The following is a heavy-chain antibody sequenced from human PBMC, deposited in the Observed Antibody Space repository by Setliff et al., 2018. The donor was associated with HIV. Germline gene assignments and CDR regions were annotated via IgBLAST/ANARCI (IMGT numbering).Heavy chain of an antibody. V-gene: IGHV1-46*01. CDR3: ARDPAPSSSASYFQH. CDR2: INPSSGST. J-gene: IGHJ1*01. D-gene: IGHD6-6*01. CDR1: GYTFTSYY. Sequence: SVTVSCKASGYTFTSYYMRWVRQAPGQGLEWMGIINPSSGSTTYAQKFQGRVTMTRDTSTSTVYMELSSLRSEDTAVYYCARDPAPSSSASYFQHWGQGTPVTVSS.